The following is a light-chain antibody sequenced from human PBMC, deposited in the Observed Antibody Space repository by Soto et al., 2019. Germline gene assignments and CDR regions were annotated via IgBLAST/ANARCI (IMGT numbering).Light chain of an antibody. Sequence: EIVLTQSPGNLSLSPGERATLSCRASQSVSSSHLGWYQKKPGQAPRLLICEISDRADGIPDRFSGSGSGTDFTLTISRLEPDDSAIYYCQYYGTSPLYTFGQGTKLEI. CDR1: QSVSSSH. CDR2: EIS. J-gene: IGKJ2*01. V-gene: IGKV3-20*01. CDR3: QYYGTSPLYT.